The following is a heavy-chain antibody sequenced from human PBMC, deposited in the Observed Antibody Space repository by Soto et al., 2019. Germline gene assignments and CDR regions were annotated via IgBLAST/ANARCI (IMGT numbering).Heavy chain of an antibody. CDR1: GYTFTSYG. CDR3: ARDPFHSYCGGDCYFLDY. Sequence: QVQLVQSGAEVKKPGASVKVSCKASGYTFTSYGISWVRQAPGQGLEWMGWISAYNGNTNYAQKLQGRVNMTTDTSTSTAYMELRSVSSDDRAVYYCARDPFHSYCGGDCYFLDYWGQGNLVTVSS. D-gene: IGHD2-21*02. J-gene: IGHJ4*02. CDR2: ISAYNGNT. V-gene: IGHV1-18*01.